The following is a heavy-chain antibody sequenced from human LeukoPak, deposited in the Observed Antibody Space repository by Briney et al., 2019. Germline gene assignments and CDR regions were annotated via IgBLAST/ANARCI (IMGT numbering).Heavy chain of an antibody. CDR1: GYSFTSYW. V-gene: IGHV5-51*01. D-gene: IGHD3-22*01. J-gene: IGHJ5*02. CDR3: ARGLYYYDSSGYPNWFDP. CDR2: IYPGDSDT. Sequence: GESLKISCKGSGYSFTSYWIGWVRQMPGKGLEWMGIIYPGDSDTRYSPSFQGQVTISADKSISTAYLQWSSLKASDTATYYCARGLYYYDSSGYPNWFDPWGQGTLVTVSS.